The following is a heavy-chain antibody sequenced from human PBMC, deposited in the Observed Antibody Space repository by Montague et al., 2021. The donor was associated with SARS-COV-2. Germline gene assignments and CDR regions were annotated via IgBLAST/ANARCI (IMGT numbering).Heavy chain of an antibody. J-gene: IGHJ2*01. CDR1: GGSISSGGYY. CDR2: IYYSGST. CDR3: ARVLGGYCSGGSCYRGWYFDL. Sequence: TLSLTCTVSGGSISSGGYYWSWIRQHPGKGLEWIGYIYYSGSTYYNPSLKSRVTLSVDTSKNQFSLKLSSVTAADTAVYYCARVLGGYCSGGSCYRGWYFDLWGRGTLVTVSS. D-gene: IGHD2-15*01. V-gene: IGHV4-31*03.